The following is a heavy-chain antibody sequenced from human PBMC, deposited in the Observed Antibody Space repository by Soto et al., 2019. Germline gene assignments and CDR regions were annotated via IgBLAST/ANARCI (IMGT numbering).Heavy chain of an antibody. CDR2: IYYSGST. D-gene: IGHD5-12*01. CDR3: ERHVRIDSVYDLPDYFDY. J-gene: IGHJ4*02. CDR1: GGSISSSSYY. V-gene: IGHV4-39*01. Sequence: PSETLALACPVSGGSISSSSYYWGWIRQPPGKGLEWIGSIYYSGSTYYNPSLKSRVTISVDTSKNQFSLKLSSVTAADTAVYYCERHVRIDSVYDLPDYFDYWGQGTLVTVTS.